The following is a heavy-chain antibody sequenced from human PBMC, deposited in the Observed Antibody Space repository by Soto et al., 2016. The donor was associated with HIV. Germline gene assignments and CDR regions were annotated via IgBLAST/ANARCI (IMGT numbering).Heavy chain of an antibody. CDR2: INSDGSNT. D-gene: IGHD3-3*01. Sequence: EVQLWSRGRLVQPGGSLRLSCAASGFNFSSYWMHWVRQAPGKGLMWVSRINSDGSNTRYADSVKGRFTISRDNAKNTLYLQMNSLRADDTAVYYCARDRSFWSGSLYYWGQGTLVTVSS. V-gene: IGHV3-74*01. J-gene: IGHJ4*02. CDR3: ARDRSFWSGSLYY. CDR1: GFNFSSYW.